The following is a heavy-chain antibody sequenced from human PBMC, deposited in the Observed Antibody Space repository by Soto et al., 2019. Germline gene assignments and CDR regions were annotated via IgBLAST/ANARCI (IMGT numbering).Heavy chain of an antibody. Sequence: GGSLRLACAASGFTFRNHAMHWVRQAPGKGLECLAVIAYDGSNAFYRDSVKGRFTISRDNAKNSLYLQMNSLRDEDTAVYYCANSGSYLDAFDIWGQGTMVTVSS. V-gene: IGHV3-30-3*01. J-gene: IGHJ3*02. D-gene: IGHD1-26*01. CDR1: GFTFRNHA. CDR2: IAYDGSNA. CDR3: ANSGSYLDAFDI.